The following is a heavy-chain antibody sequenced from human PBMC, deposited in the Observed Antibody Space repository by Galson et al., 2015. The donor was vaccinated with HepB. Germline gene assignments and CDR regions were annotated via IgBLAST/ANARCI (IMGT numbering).Heavy chain of an antibody. CDR3: SRGYCSSTSCYRSWFDP. CDR2: ISAYNGNT. V-gene: IGHV1-18*01. J-gene: IGHJ5*02. CDR1: GYTFTSYG. D-gene: IGHD2-2*02. Sequence: SVKVSCKASGYTFTSYGISWVRQAPGQGLEWMGWISAYNGNTNYAQKLQGRVTMTTDTSTSTAYMELRSLRSDDTAVYYCSRGYCSSTSCYRSWFDPWGQGTLVTVSS.